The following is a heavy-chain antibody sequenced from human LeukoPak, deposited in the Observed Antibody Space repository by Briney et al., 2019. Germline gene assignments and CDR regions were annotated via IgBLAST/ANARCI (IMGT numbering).Heavy chain of an antibody. V-gene: IGHV3-21*01. J-gene: IGHJ4*02. CDR2: ISSSSTSM. Sequence: GGSLRLSCAASGFTFSSYSMNWVRQAPGKGLEWVSSISSSSTSMYYADSVKGRFTISRDNAKNSLYLQMNSLRAEDTAVYYCARERGYSYGYGDYWGQGTLVTVSS. CDR3: ARERGYSYGYGDY. CDR1: GFTFSSYS. D-gene: IGHD5-18*01.